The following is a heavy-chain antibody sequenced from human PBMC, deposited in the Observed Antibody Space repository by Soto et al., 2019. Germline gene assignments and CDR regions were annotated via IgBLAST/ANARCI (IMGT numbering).Heavy chain of an antibody. CDR3: ARETPKTYDYVWGSYRSNWFDP. V-gene: IGHV4-34*01. J-gene: IGHJ5*02. Sequence: PSETLSLTCAVYGGSFSGYYWSWVRQPPGKGLEWIGEINHSGSTNYNPSLKSRVTISVDTSKNQFSLKLSSVTAADTAVYYCARETPKTYDYVWGSYRSNWFDPWGQGTLVTVSS. D-gene: IGHD3-16*02. CDR2: INHSGST. CDR1: GGSFSGYY.